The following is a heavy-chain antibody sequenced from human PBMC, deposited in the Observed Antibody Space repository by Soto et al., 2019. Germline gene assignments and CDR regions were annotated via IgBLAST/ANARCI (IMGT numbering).Heavy chain of an antibody. J-gene: IGHJ4*02. V-gene: IGHV2-26*01. Sequence: QVTLKESGPVLVKPTETLTLTCTVSGFSLSNARMGVSWIREPPGKALEWLAHIFSNDEKSYSTSLKSRLTISKDTSKSHVVLTMTNMDPVDTATYYCARIRDEDCSGGSCYYYFDYWGQGTLVTVSS. CDR1: GFSLSNARMG. CDR2: IFSNDEK. CDR3: ARIRDEDCSGGSCYYYFDY. D-gene: IGHD2-15*01.